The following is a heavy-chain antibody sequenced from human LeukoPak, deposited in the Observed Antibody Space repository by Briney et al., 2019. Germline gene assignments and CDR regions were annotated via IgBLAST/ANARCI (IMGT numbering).Heavy chain of an antibody. CDR3: AREVVGARAQYYFDY. CDR1: GGSISSYY. Sequence: SETLSLTCTVSGGSISSYYWSWIRQPPGKGLEWIGYIYYSGSTNYNPSLKSRVTISVDTSKNQFSLKLSSVTAADTAVYYCAREVVGARAQYYFDYWGQGTLVTVSS. CDR2: IYYSGST. J-gene: IGHJ4*02. V-gene: IGHV4-59*01. D-gene: IGHD1-26*01.